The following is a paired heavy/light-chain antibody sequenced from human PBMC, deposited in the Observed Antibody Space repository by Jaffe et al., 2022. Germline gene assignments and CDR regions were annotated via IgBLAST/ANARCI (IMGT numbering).Heavy chain of an antibody. CDR2: INHSGST. D-gene: IGHD3-22*01. CDR3: ARGPQRYYYDSSGYYYFDY. V-gene: IGHV4-34*01. CDR1: GGSFSGYY. Sequence: QVQLQQWGAGLLKPSETLSLTCAVYGGSFSGYYWSWIRQPPGKGLEWIGEINHSGSTNYNPSLKSRVTISVDTSKNQFSLKLSSVTAADTAVYYCARGPQRYYYDSSGYYYFDYWGQGTLVTVSS. J-gene: IGHJ4*02.
Light chain of an antibody. V-gene: IGLV3-1*01. Sequence: SYELTQPPSVSVSPGQTASITCSGDKLGDKYACWYQQKPGQSPVLVIYQDSKRPSGIPERFSGSNSGNTATLTISGTQAMDEADYYCQAWDSSAYVFGTGTKVTVL. CDR2: QDS. CDR3: QAWDSSAYV. J-gene: IGLJ1*01. CDR1: KLGDKY.